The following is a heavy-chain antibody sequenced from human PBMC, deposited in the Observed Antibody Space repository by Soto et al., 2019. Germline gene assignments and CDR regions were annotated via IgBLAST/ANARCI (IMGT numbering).Heavy chain of an antibody. J-gene: IGHJ4*02. D-gene: IGHD3-16*02. CDR1: GFTFSSYW. V-gene: IGHV3-7*03. Sequence: PGGSLRLSCAASGFTFSSYWMSWVRQAPGKGLEWVANIKQDGSEKYYVDSVKGRFTISRDNTKNSLYLQMNSLRAEDTAVYYCARDARLRLGELSLWGQGTLVTVSS. CDR2: IKQDGSEK. CDR3: ARDARLRLGELSL.